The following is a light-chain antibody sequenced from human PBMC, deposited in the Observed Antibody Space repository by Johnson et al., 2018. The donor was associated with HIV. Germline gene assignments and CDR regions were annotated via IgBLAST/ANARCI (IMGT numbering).Light chain of an antibody. CDR2: RNN. CDR3: AAWDDSLNSPYV. J-gene: IGLJ1*01. Sequence: QSVLTQSPSASGTPGQRVTISCSGSSSNIGSNTVNWYQQLPGTAPKLLIYRNNQRPSGVPDRFSGSKSGTSASLAISGLQAEDEADYYCAAWDDSLNSPYVFGTGTKCTVL. CDR1: SSNIGSNT. V-gene: IGLV1-44*01.